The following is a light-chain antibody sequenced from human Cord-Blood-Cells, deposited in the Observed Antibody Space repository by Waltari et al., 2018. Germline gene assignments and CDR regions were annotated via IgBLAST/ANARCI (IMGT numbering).Light chain of an antibody. Sequence: DIVMTQSPDSLAVSLGERATINCKSSQSVLYSSNNKNYLAWYQQKPGQPPKLRIYWASTRESGVPDRFSGSGSGTDFTLTISSLQAEDGAVYYCQQYYSTPPTFGHGTKVEIK. CDR2: WAS. V-gene: IGKV4-1*01. CDR3: QQYYSTPPT. J-gene: IGKJ1*01. CDR1: QSVLYSSNNKNY.